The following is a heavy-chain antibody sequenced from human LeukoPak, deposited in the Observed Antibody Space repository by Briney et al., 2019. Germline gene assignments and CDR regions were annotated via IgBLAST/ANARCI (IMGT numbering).Heavy chain of an antibody. CDR2: ISRSSTST. CDR3: ARGHYGMDV. CDR1: GFTFSDFY. Sequence: PGGSLRLSCAASGFTFSDFYMTWIRQAPGKGLEWVSYISRSSTSTNYADSVKGRFTISRDNAKNSLYLQMNSLRAEDTAVYCCARGHYGMDVWGQGTTVTVSS. V-gene: IGHV3-11*03. J-gene: IGHJ6*02.